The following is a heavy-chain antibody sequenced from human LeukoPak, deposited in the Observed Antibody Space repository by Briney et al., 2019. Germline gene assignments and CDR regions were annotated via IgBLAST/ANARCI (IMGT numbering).Heavy chain of an antibody. J-gene: IGHJ3*02. CDR2: ISYIGST. CDR1: DDAFSSHY. CDR3: ARDLVTVTKGFDI. V-gene: IGHV4-59*11. Sequence: SETLSLTCAVSDDAFSSHYWTWIRQPPRKGLEWIGYISYIGSTNYNPSLKSRVTISIDTSKNQFSLKLTSVTAADTAVYYCARDLVTVTKGFDIWGQGTMVSVSS. D-gene: IGHD4-17*01.